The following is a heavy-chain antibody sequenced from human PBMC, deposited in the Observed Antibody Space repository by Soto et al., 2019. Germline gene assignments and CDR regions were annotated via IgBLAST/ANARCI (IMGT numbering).Heavy chain of an antibody. CDR3: ARGYLSMIVVTSTRRGYWFDP. CDR2: INPSGCST. V-gene: IGHV1-46*01. D-gene: IGHD3-22*01. Sequence: QVQLVQSGAEVKKPGASVKVSYKASGYTFTSYYMHWVRQAPGQGLEWMGIINPSGCSTSYAQKFQGRVTMTRDTSTRKVYMELSSVRSEDTAVYYCARGYLSMIVVTSTRRGYWFDPWGQGTLVTVSS. CDR1: GYTFTSYY. J-gene: IGHJ5*02.